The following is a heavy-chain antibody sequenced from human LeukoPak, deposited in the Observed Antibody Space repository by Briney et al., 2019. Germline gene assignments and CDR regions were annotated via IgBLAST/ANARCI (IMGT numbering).Heavy chain of an antibody. J-gene: IGHJ5*02. Sequence: SETLSLTCTVSGASISSSTFFWGWIRQPPGKGLEWIASISYSGTTYYTPSLSSRLTISVDTTKSQFALRLTSVTAADTATYFCARQRVRNWFDPWGQGAQVAVSS. CDR2: ISYSGTT. CDR1: GASISSSTFF. CDR3: ARQRVRNWFDP. V-gene: IGHV4-39*01.